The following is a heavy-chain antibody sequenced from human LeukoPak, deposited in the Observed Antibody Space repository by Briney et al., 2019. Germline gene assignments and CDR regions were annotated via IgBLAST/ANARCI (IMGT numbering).Heavy chain of an antibody. CDR2: ISSSGSTI. CDR3: ARRLRYSSGWYFDF. Sequence: GGSLRLSCAASGFTFSDYYMSWIRQAPGKGLEWVSYISSSGSTIYYADSVKGRFTISRDNAKNSLYLQMNSLRAEDTAVYYCARRLRYSSGWYFDFWGQGTLVTVSS. D-gene: IGHD6-19*01. J-gene: IGHJ4*02. V-gene: IGHV3-11*01. CDR1: GFTFSDYY.